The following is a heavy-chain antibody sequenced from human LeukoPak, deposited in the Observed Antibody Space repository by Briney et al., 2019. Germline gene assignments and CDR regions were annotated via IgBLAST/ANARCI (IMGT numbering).Heavy chain of an antibody. J-gene: IGHJ4*02. D-gene: IGHD1-14*01. V-gene: IGHV4-4*02. CDR3: AREIVGGFNPGAY. Sequence: SETLSLTCTVSPDSTTSNFWSWVRQPPGKGLEWIGEIHRNGSTNYNPSLQSRVTISIDRSKNQIALELSSVTAADTAVYYCAREIVGGFNPGAYWGQGTLVTVSS. CDR2: IHRNGST. CDR1: PDSTTSNF.